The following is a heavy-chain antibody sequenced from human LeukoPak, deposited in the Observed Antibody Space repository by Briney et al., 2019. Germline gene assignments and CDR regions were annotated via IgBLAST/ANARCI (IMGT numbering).Heavy chain of an antibody. CDR3: ASGYCSGGSCAFFDY. CDR1: GGSISSYY. D-gene: IGHD2-15*01. CDR2: IYYSGST. Sequence: SETLSLTCTVSGGSISSYYWSWIRQPPGKGLEWIGYIYYSGSTNYNPSLKSRVTISVDTSKNQFSLKLSSVTAADTAVYYCASGYCSGGSCAFFDYWGQGTLVTVSS. V-gene: IGHV4-59*01. J-gene: IGHJ4*02.